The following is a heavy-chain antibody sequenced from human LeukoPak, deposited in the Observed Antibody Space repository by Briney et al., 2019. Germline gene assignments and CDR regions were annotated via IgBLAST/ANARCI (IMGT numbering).Heavy chain of an antibody. CDR3: ANRLGATLEGALGY. Sequence: GGSPRLSCAASGFTFSSYAMSWVRQAPGKGLEWVSGISGSGGSTYYADSVKGRFTISRDNSKNTLYLQMNSLRGEDTAIYYCANRLGATLEGALGYWGQGTLVTVSS. J-gene: IGHJ4*02. V-gene: IGHV3-23*01. D-gene: IGHD1-26*01. CDR2: ISGSGGST. CDR1: GFTFSSYA.